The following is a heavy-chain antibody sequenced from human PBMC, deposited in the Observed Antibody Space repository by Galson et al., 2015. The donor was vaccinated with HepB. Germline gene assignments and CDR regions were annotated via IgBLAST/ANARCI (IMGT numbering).Heavy chain of an antibody. V-gene: IGHV4-4*02. CDR2: AYHSGGT. D-gene: IGHD3-10*01. CDR1: GFTFSNYVM. CDR3: ARAKEGRGYFDY. Sequence: SLRLSCAASGFTFSNYVMTWVRQPPGEGLEWIGEAYHSGGTNYRPSLKSRVTISVDKSKNQFSLKLTSVTAADTAVYYCARAKEGRGYFDYWGQGTLVTVSS. J-gene: IGHJ4*02.